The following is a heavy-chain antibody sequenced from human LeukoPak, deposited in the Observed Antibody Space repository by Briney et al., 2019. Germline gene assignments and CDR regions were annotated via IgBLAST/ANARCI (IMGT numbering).Heavy chain of an antibody. V-gene: IGHV3-30*18. J-gene: IGHJ4*02. D-gene: IGHD3-10*01. CDR2: TSYDGSNK. CDR1: GFTFSSYG. CDR3: AKDKNVLLWFGELIF. Sequence: GGSLRLSCAASGFTFSSYGMHWVRQAPGKGLEWVAVTSYDGSNKYYADSVKGRFTISRDNSKNTLYLQMNSLRAEDTAVYYCAKDKNVLLWFGELIFGGQGTLVTVSS.